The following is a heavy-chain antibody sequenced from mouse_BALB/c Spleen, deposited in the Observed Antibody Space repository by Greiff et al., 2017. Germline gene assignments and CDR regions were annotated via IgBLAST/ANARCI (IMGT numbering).Heavy chain of an antibody. CDR3: AIWYGYDWFAY. CDR2: INPSTGYT. V-gene: IGHV1-7*01. D-gene: IGHD2-2*01. CDR1: GYTFTSYW. J-gene: IGHJ3*01. Sequence: QVQLKESGAELAKPGASVKMSCKASGYTFTSYWMHWVKQRPGQGLEWIGYINPSTGYTEYNQKFKDKATLTADKSSSTAYMQLSSLTSEDSAVYYCAIWYGYDWFAYWGQGTLVTVSA.